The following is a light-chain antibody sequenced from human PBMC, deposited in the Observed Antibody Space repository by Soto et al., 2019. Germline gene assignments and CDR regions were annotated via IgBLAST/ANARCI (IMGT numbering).Light chain of an antibody. CDR3: CSYAGRSTYV. Sequence: QSVLTQPASVSGSPGQSITISCTGTSSDVGSYNLVSWYQQLPGKAPKLMIYEGNKRPSGVSNRFSGSKSGNTASLTISGLQAEDEADYYCCSYAGRSTYVFGTGTKPPS. V-gene: IGLV2-23*01. CDR2: EGN. CDR1: SSDVGSYNL. J-gene: IGLJ1*01.